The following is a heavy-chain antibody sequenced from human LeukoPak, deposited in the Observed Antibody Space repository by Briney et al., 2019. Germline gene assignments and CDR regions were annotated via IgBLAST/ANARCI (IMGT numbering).Heavy chain of an antibody. J-gene: IGHJ5*02. Sequence: GGSLRLSCAASGFTFSSYSMNWVRQAPGKGLEWVANIKQDGSEKYYVDSVKGRFTISRDNAKNSLYLQMNSLRAEDTAVYYCARDRPVLLWFGELDRWFDPWGQGTLVTVSS. CDR1: GFTFSSYS. V-gene: IGHV3-7*01. CDR2: IKQDGSEK. D-gene: IGHD3-10*01. CDR3: ARDRPVLLWFGELDRWFDP.